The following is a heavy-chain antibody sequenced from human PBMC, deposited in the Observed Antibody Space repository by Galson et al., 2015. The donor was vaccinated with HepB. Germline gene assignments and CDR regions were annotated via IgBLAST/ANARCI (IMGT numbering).Heavy chain of an antibody. CDR3: VSTNWGAPYY. J-gene: IGHJ4*02. D-gene: IGHD7-27*01. Sequence: SLRLSCAASGFTFIHSWMHWVRQSPGKGLVWVSRINPDGSSTSYADSVKGRFTISRDNARNTLHLQLNSPTDEDTALYFCVSTNWGAPYYWGQGTLVTVSS. CDR1: GFTFIHSW. V-gene: IGHV3-74*01. CDR2: INPDGSST.